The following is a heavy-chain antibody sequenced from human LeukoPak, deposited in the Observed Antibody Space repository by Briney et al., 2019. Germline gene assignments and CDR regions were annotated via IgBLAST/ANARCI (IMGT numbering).Heavy chain of an antibody. CDR2: ISGSDGST. J-gene: IGHJ4*02. CDR3: AKGTTVVTVYFDY. V-gene: IGHV3-23*01. D-gene: IGHD4-23*01. CDR1: GFTFSTYI. Sequence: PGGSLRLSCAASGFTFSTYILSWVRQAPGKGLEWVSVISGSDGSTYYADSVKGRFTISRDNSKNTLYLQMNSLRAEDTAVYYCAKGTTVVTVYFDYWGQGILVTVSS.